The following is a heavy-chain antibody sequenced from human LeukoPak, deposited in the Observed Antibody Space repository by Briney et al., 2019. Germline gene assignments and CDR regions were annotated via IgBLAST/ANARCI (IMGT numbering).Heavy chain of an antibody. CDR1: GFTFSDYY. D-gene: IGHD5-24*01. V-gene: IGHV3-11*01. Sequence: GGTLRLSCAASGFTFSDYYMSWIRQAPGKGLEWVSHISSSGSTIYYADSVKGRFTISRDNAKNSLYLQMNSLRAEDTAVYYCARAHGPDAFDIWGQGTMVTVSS. J-gene: IGHJ3*02. CDR2: ISSSGSTI. CDR3: ARAHGPDAFDI.